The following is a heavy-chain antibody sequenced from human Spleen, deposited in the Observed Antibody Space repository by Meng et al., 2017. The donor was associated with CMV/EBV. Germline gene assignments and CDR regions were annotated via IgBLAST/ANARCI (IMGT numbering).Heavy chain of an antibody. CDR1: GGSISTYY. Sequence: SETLSLTCSVSGGSISTYYWSWIRQPPGRGLEWIGYIYYSGSTNYNPSLKSRVIISVDTSKNQFSLKLSSVTTADTAVYYCARVEWRGWFDPWGPGTPVTVSS. CDR3: ARVEWRGWFDP. CDR2: IYYSGST. J-gene: IGHJ5*02. V-gene: IGHV4-59*01. D-gene: IGHD3-3*01.